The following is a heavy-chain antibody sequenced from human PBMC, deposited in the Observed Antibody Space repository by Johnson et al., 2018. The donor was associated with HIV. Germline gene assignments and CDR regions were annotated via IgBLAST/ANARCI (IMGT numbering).Heavy chain of an antibody. Sequence: QMLLVESGGGVVQPGTSLRLACAASGFTFSSFAMHWVRQAPGKGLEWVAFISYDGTNKYFTDSVRGRFTISRDNSKNTLYLQMDSLRPEDTAVYYCAKIWGDIASTGDAVDIWGQGTMVTVSS. CDR1: GFTFSSFA. CDR2: ISYDGTNK. V-gene: IGHV3-30-3*02. J-gene: IGHJ3*02. D-gene: IGHD5/OR15-5a*01. CDR3: AKIWGDIASTGDAVDI.